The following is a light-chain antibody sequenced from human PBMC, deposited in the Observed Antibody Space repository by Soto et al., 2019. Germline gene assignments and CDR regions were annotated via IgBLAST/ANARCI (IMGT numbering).Light chain of an antibody. V-gene: IGKV3-20*01. CDR3: QHFGSSPRA. J-gene: IGKJ1*01. CDR2: GAS. CDR1: QNVSNNY. Sequence: EIVLTQSPGTLSLSPGERATLSCRASQNVSNNYLAWYQQKPGQAPRLVIYGASSRATGIPDRFSGSGSGTDFTLTVSRLEPEDFAVYYCQHFGSSPRAFGQGTKVDIK.